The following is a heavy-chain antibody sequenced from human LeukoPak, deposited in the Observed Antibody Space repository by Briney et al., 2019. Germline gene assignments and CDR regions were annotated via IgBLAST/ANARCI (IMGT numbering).Heavy chain of an antibody. J-gene: IGHJ3*02. CDR1: GGSISSYY. D-gene: IGHD4-11*01. CDR3: ARETMTTVAFDI. V-gene: IGHV4-59*12. Sequence: TSETLSLTCTVSGGSISSYYWSWIRQPPGKGLEWIGYIYYSGSTNYNPSLKSRATISVDTSKNQFSLKLSSVTAADTAVYYCARETMTTVAFDIWGQGTMVTVSS. CDR2: IYYSGST.